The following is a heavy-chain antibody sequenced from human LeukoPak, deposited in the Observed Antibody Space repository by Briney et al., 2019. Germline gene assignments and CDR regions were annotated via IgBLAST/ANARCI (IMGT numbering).Heavy chain of an antibody. Sequence: SETLSLTCTVSGGSISSSSYYWGWIRQPPGKGLEWIGSIYYSGSTYYNPSLKSRVTISVDTSKNQFSLKLSSVTAADTAVYYCARGTEKGYYYDSSGYYSPPDYCGQGTLVTVSS. CDR2: IYYSGST. CDR1: GGSISSSSYY. D-gene: IGHD3-22*01. V-gene: IGHV4-39*07. J-gene: IGHJ4*02. CDR3: ARGTEKGYYYDSSGYYSPPDY.